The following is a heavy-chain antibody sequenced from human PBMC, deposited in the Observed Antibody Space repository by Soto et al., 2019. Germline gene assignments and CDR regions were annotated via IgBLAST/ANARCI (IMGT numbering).Heavy chain of an antibody. CDR3: ARAQPFGLWSGYYTKNYYYYGMDV. J-gene: IGHJ6*02. D-gene: IGHD3-3*01. Sequence: SVKVSCKASSGTFSSNSSSWVRQAPVQGLEWMGGIIPIFGTANDAQKFQGRVTITADESTSTAYMELSSLRSEDTAVYYCARAQPFGLWSGYYTKNYYYYGMDVWGQGTTVTVSS. CDR1: SGTFSSNS. CDR2: IIPIFGTA. V-gene: IGHV1-69*13.